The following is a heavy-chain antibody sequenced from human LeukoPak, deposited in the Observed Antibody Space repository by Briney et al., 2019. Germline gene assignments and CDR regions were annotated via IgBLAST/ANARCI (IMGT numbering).Heavy chain of an antibody. J-gene: IGHJ4*02. CDR3: AREGTAMVPVDY. CDR1: GGSISSSSYY. Sequence: SETLSLTCTVSGGSISSSSYYWGWIRQPPGKGLEWIGSIYYSGSTYYNPSLKSRVTISVDTSKNQFSLKLSSVTAADTAVYYCAREGTAMVPVDYWGQGTLVTVSS. CDR2: IYYSGST. D-gene: IGHD5-18*01. V-gene: IGHV4-39*07.